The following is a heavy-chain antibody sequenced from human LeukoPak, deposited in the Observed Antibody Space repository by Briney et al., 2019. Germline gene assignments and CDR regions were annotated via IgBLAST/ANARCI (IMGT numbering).Heavy chain of an antibody. CDR2: IYPSGRT. D-gene: IGHD1-26*01. CDR3: ARHRWELLYFDY. Sequence: SETLSLTCTVSGGSITSYYWSWIRQPPGKGLEWIGYIYPSGRTSYNPSLKSRVTISEDTSTNQLSLKLSSVTAADTAVYYCARHRWELLYFDYWGQGTLVTVSS. V-gene: IGHV4-4*09. CDR1: GGSITSYY. J-gene: IGHJ4*02.